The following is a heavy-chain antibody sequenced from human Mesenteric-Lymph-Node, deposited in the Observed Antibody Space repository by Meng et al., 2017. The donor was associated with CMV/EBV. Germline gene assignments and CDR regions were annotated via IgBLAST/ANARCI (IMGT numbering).Heavy chain of an antibody. V-gene: IGHV3-7*03. D-gene: IGHD3-10*01. J-gene: IGHJ4*01. CDR1: GFTFRSYW. CDR3: AKSGISLVRGILYYYDY. CDR2: VNQDGGET. Sequence: GGSLRLSCAVSGFTFRSYWMAWVRQAPGKGLEWVANVNQDGGETYYVDSVKGRFTISRDNSKNTLYLQMNSLRAADTAIYYCAKSGISLVRGILYYYDYWGHGTLVTVSS.